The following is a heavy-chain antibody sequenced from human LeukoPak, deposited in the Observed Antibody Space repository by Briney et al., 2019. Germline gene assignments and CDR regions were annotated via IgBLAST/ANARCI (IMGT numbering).Heavy chain of an antibody. CDR3: AKDRRRFWSGYLDY. CDR1: GFTVSSNY. CDR2: IYSGGST. Sequence: GGSLRLSCAASGFTVSSNYMSWVRQAPGKGLEWVSVIYSGGSTNYADSVKGRFTISRDNSKNTLYLQMNSLTAEDTAVYYCAKDRRRFWSGYLDYWGQGALVTVSS. J-gene: IGHJ4*02. V-gene: IGHV3-66*01. D-gene: IGHD3-3*01.